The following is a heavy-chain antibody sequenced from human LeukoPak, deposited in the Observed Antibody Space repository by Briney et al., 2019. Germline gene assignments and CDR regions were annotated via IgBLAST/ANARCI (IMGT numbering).Heavy chain of an antibody. Sequence: GGSLRLSCAASGFTFSSYSMNWVRQARGKGLEWVSYISSSSSTIYYADSVKGRFTISRDNAKNSLYLQMNSLRAKDAAVYYCARGTASITVTTLVCYFDLWGRGTLVTVSS. CDR1: GFTFSSYS. J-gene: IGHJ2*01. V-gene: IGHV3-48*01. CDR3: ARGTASITVTTLVCYFDL. D-gene: IGHD4-17*01. CDR2: ISSSSSTI.